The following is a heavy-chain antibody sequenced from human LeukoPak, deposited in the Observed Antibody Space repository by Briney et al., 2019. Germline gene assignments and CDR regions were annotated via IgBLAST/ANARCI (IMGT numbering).Heavy chain of an antibody. Sequence: SETLSLTCTVSGGSISSGDYYWSWIRQPPGKGLEWIGYIYYSGSTYYNPSLKSRVTISVDTSKNQFSLKLSSVTAADTAVYYCARSYYDILTGYYDTFDYWGQGTLVTVSS. CDR3: ARSYYDILTGYYDTFDY. CDR2: IYYSGST. D-gene: IGHD3-9*01. CDR1: GGSISSGDYY. V-gene: IGHV4-30-4*01. J-gene: IGHJ4*02.